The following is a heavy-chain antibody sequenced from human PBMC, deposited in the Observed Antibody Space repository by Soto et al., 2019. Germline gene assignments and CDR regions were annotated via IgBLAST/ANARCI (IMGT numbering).Heavy chain of an antibody. CDR1: GDNFAGYW. CDR3: ARGGVSTRIFYD. D-gene: IGHD3-3*01. CDR2: IYPSDSDT. Sequence: PGESLKISCKGSGDNFAGYWIAWVRQMPGKGLELMGIIYPSDSDTRYRPSFQGQVTISADKSISSAYLQWSSLRASDTAMYYCARGGVSTRIFYDCGQGTPVTVAS. V-gene: IGHV5-51*01. J-gene: IGHJ4*02.